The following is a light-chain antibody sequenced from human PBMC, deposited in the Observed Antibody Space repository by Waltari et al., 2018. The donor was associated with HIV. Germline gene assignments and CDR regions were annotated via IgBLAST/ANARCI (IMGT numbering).Light chain of an antibody. CDR1: QDIVTY. J-gene: IGKJ1*01. V-gene: IGKV1-39*01. CDR3: QQSYNPPRWT. Sequence: DIQMTQSPSTLSAFVGDSVTITCRASQDIVTYLNWYQQKAGKDPKLLIYGAFRLEKGVASRFSGSGSGTDFTLSINSLQPEDFATYYCQQSYNPPRWTFGQGTKVELK. CDR2: GAF.